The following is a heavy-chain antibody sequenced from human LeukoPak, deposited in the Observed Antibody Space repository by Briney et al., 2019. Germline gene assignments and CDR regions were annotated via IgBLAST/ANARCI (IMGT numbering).Heavy chain of an antibody. J-gene: IGHJ4*02. Sequence: GGSLRLSCAASGFTFDDYAMHWVRQAPGKGLEWVSGISWNSGSIGYADSVKGRFTISRDNAKNSPYLQMNSLRAEDTALYYCAKDMKGITFGGVISLPDYWGQGTLVTVSS. V-gene: IGHV3-9*01. CDR1: GFTFDDYA. CDR2: ISWNSGSI. CDR3: AKDMKGITFGGVISLPDY. D-gene: IGHD3-16*01.